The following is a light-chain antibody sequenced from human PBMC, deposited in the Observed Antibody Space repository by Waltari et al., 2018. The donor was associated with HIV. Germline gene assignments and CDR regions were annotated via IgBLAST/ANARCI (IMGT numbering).Light chain of an antibody. J-gene: IGLJ3*02. CDR3: SSYSARGFVA. V-gene: IGLV2-14*01. CDR2: EFY. Sequence: HSALTQPASVSGSPGQSITISCTGPTSDFDTFDFVSWYQQSPGRAPKLIIFEFYFRPSGVSQRFSGSKSGDTASLTISALRAEDEADYFCSSYSARGFVAFGGGTKVTVL. CDR1: TSDFDTFDF.